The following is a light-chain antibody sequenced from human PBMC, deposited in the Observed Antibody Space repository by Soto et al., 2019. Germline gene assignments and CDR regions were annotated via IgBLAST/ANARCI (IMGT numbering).Light chain of an antibody. CDR3: QQYGSSPIT. J-gene: IGKJ5*01. CDR1: QSVSSSY. Sequence: EIVLTQSPATLSLSPGERATLSCRASQSVSSSYLAWYQQKPGQAPRLLIHGASSRATGIPDRISGSGSGTDFTLTISRLEPEDFAVYYCQQYGSSPITFGQGTRLEIK. V-gene: IGKV3-20*01. CDR2: GAS.